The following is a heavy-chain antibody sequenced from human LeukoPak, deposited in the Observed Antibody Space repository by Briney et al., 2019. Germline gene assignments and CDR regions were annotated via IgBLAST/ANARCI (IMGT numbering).Heavy chain of an antibody. CDR1: GGSFSGYY. J-gene: IGHJ4*01. CDR2: INHSGST. CDR3: AAIAAAGSFDY. D-gene: IGHD6-13*01. Sequence: SETLSLTCAVYGGSFSGYYWSWIRQPPGKGLEWIGEINHSGSTNYNPSLKSRVTISVDTSKNQFSLKLSSVTAADTAVYYCAAIAAAGSFDYWGQGTLGTVSS. V-gene: IGHV4-34*01.